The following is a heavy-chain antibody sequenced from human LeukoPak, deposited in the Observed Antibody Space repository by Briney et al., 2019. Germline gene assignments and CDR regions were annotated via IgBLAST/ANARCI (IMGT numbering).Heavy chain of an antibody. CDR3: TRDQTPYY. CDR2: IASETYGGTA. J-gene: IGHJ4*02. V-gene: IGHV3-49*04. Sequence: GGSLRLSCTASGFTFGDYAMTWVRQAPGKGLEWVGFIASETYGGTAEYAASVKGRFIISRDDSKSIAYLQMNSLKTEDTAVYYCTRDQTPYYWGQGTLVTVSS. CDR1: GFTFGDYA.